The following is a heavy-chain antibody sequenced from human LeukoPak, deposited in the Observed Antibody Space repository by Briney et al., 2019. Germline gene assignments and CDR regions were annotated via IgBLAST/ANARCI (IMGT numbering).Heavy chain of an antibody. V-gene: IGHV3-33*01. J-gene: IGHJ4*02. D-gene: IGHD6-13*01. CDR2: ISYDGSNK. CDR1: GFTFSSYG. CDR3: ARDRSSCFDY. Sequence: GGSLRLSCAASGFTFSSYGIHWVRQAPGKGLEWVALISYDGSNKYYADSVKGRFTISRDNSKNTLYLQMNSLGAEDTAVYYCARDRSSCFDYWGQGTLVTVSS.